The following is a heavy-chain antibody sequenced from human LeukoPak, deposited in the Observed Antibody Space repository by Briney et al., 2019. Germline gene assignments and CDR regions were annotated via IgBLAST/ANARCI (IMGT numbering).Heavy chain of an antibody. CDR2: IYHSGST. D-gene: IGHD1-26*01. CDR3: ARVRKGSGSYLFGADFDY. V-gene: IGHV4-38-2*02. J-gene: IGHJ4*02. Sequence: PSETLSLTCSVSGYSISSGYYWGWIRQPPGKGLEWIGTIYHSGSTYYNPSLKSRVTISVDTSKNQFSLKLTSVTAADTAVYYCARVRKGSGSYLFGADFDYWGQGTLVIVSS. CDR1: GYSISSGYY.